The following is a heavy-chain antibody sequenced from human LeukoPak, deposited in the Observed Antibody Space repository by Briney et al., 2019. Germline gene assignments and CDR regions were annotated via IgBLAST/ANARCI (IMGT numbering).Heavy chain of an antibody. V-gene: IGHV3-53*01. CDR3: ASRPAATPFYYYYGMDV. J-gene: IGHJ6*02. Sequence: GGSLRLSCAASGFTVSSNYMRWVRQAPREGRERVSVIYSGGSTYYADSVKGRFTISRENSKNTLYLQMNSLRAEDTAVYYCASRPAATPFYYYYGMDVWGQGTTVTVSS. CDR2: IYSGGST. CDR1: GFTVSSNY. D-gene: IGHD2-15*01.